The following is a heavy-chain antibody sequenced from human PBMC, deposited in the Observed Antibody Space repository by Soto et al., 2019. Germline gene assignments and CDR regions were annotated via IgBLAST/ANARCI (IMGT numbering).Heavy chain of an antibody. Sequence: QVHLVASGGGLVKPGGSLRLSCVASGITLSDNYMTWIRQAPGKGLEWLSYISNSDYTTYYADSVKGRFTISRDNAKNSLYLQLNCLRVEHTAVYYCASGKWSLDYWGQGILVTVSS. CDR2: ISNSDYTT. CDR3: ASGKWSLDY. J-gene: IGHJ4*02. V-gene: IGHV3-11*01. CDR1: GITLSDNY. D-gene: IGHD2-8*01.